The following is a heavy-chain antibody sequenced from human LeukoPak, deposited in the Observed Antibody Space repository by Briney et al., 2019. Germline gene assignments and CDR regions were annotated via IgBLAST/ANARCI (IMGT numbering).Heavy chain of an antibody. J-gene: IGHJ5*02. CDR1: GFSLSPSAVG. CDR2: SYWDADK. D-gene: IGHD4-17*01. V-gene: IGHV2-5*02. CDR3: APSTYSDGNWFDP. Sequence: SGPTLAQPTQTLTLTCTFSGFSLSPSAVGGGWIRQPPVKALEWLEHSYWDADKRYSPSLRNRLTITRATSKNQVILTMTNMDHVDTATYYCAPSTYSDGNWFDPWGQGILVTVSS.